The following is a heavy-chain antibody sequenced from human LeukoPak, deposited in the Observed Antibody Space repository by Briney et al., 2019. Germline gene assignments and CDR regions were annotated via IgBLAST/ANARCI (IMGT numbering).Heavy chain of an antibody. CDR1: GFTFSSYD. V-gene: IGHV3-23*01. CDR2: ISGSGGST. Sequence: GGSLRLSCAASGFTFSSYDMSWVRQAPGKGLEWVSSISGSGGSTYYADSVKGRFTISRDNSKNTLYLQMNSLRAEDTAVYYCASTFYGDSPPYWGQGTLVTVSS. J-gene: IGHJ4*02. D-gene: IGHD4-17*01. CDR3: ASTFYGDSPPY.